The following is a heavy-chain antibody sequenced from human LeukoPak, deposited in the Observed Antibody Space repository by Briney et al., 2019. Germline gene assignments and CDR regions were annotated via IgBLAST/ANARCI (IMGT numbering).Heavy chain of an antibody. CDR1: GFTFSSYG. V-gene: IGHV3-30*18. J-gene: IGHJ4*02. CDR2: ISYDGSNK. Sequence: GRSLRLSCAASGFTFSSYGMHWVRQAPGKGLEWVAVISYDGSNKYYADSVKGRFTISRDNSKNTLYLQMNSLRAEDTAVYYCAKDHYGSGSPYYFDYWGQGTLVTVSS. CDR3: AKDHYGSGSPYYFDY. D-gene: IGHD3-10*01.